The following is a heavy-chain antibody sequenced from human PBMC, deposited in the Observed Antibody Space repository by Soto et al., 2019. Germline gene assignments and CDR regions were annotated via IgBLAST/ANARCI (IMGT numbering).Heavy chain of an antibody. CDR2: ISSSGTTI. D-gene: IGHD3-3*01. J-gene: IGHJ6*02. Sequence: GGSLRLSCAASGFTFSNYEMNWVRQAPGKGLEWVSYISSSGTTIYYADSVKGRFTISRDNARNSLYLQMNSLRAEDTAVYYCASFWSGTYYGMDVWGQGTTVTVS. V-gene: IGHV3-48*03. CDR3: ASFWSGTYYGMDV. CDR1: GFTFSNYE.